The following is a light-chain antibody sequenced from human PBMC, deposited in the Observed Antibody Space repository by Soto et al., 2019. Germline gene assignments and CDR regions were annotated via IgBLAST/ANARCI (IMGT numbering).Light chain of an antibody. J-gene: IGLJ1*01. CDR2: DVS. CDR3: NSYTSNNTYV. Sequence: QSVLTHPASVSGSPGQAITISCSGTSSDVGAFNYVSWYQQHPGKAPNLMIYDVSNRPSGVSNRFSGSKSGNTASLTISGLRAEDEADYYCNSYTSNNTYVFGTGTKATV. V-gene: IGLV2-14*03. CDR1: SSDVGAFNY.